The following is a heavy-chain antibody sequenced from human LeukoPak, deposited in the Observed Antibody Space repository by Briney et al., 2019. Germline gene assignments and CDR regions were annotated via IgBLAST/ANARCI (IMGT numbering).Heavy chain of an antibody. CDR2: ISYDGRNK. CDR3: AKEFRRKFEY. J-gene: IGHJ4*02. CDR1: GFTFSSYG. V-gene: IGHV3-30*18. Sequence: GGSLRLSCAASGFTFSSYGMHWVRQAPGKGLEWVAIISYDGRNKYYADSAEGRFTIYRDNPKNTLYLRMNSPRPEDTAVYYCAKEFRRKFEYWGQGTLVTVSS.